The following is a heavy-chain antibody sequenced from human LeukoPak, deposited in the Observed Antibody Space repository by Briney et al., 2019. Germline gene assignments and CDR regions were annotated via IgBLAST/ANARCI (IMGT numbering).Heavy chain of an antibody. CDR3: ARDQQQVVRVFDY. V-gene: IGHV3-11*04. J-gene: IGHJ4*02. CDR2: ISSSGSTI. CDR1: GFTFSDYY. Sequence: GGSLRLSCAASGFTFSDYYMSWIRQAPGKGLEWVSYISSSGSTIYYADSVKGRFTISRDNAKNSLYLQMNSLRAEDTAVYYCARDQQQVVRVFDYWGQGTLVTVSS. D-gene: IGHD6-13*01.